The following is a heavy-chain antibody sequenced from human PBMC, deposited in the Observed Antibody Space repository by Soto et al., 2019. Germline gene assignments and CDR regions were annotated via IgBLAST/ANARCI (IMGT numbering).Heavy chain of an antibody. J-gene: IGHJ4*02. D-gene: IGHD6-13*01. CDR2: IKSKGDGGTT. Sequence: GGSLRLSCAASGFIFVNAWMNWVRQAPGKGLEWVGRIKSKGDGGTTDYAAPVKGRFTISRDDSQSTLYLQMNSLKSDDTALYYCVAEAYPRSMSAPGPATYWGQGS. CDR1: GFIFVNAW. CDR3: VAEAYPRSMSAPGPATY. V-gene: IGHV3-15*07.